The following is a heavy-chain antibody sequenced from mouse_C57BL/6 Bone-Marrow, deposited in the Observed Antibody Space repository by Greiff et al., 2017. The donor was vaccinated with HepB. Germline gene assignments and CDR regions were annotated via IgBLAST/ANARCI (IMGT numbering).Heavy chain of an antibody. CDR1: GFTFSDYG. Sequence: DVMLVESGGGLVKPGGSLKLSCAASGFTFSDYGMHWVRQAPEKGLEWVAYISSGSSTIYYADTVKGRFTISRDNAKNTLFLQMTSLRSEDTAMYYCARPLLLRYQAWFAYWGQGTLVTVSA. D-gene: IGHD1-1*01. V-gene: IGHV5-17*01. J-gene: IGHJ3*01. CDR3: ARPLLLRYQAWFAY. CDR2: ISSGSSTI.